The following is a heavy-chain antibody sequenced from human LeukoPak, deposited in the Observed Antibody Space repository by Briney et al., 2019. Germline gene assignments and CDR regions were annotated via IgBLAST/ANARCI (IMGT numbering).Heavy chain of an antibody. V-gene: IGHV4-30-4*08. CDR2: ICYSGNT. CDR3: ARSHGSTPQFDS. J-gene: IGHJ4*02. Sequence: SQTLSLTCTVSGASISSGHYYWSWIRHRPGKGLEWIGYICYSGNTYYNPSLKSRVTISRDTPKSQFSLKVTSVTAADTAVYYCARSHGSTPQFDSWGQGTLVTVSS. CDR1: GASISSGHYY.